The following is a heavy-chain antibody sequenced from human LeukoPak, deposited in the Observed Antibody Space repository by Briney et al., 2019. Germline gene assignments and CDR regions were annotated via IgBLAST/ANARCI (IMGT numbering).Heavy chain of an antibody. J-gene: IGHJ4*02. CDR1: GFTVSSRY. D-gene: IGHD4-17*01. V-gene: IGHV3-66*01. Sequence: GGSLRLSCAASGFTVSSRYMIWVRRAPGKGLEWVSVLYSGGSTYYADSVKGRFTISRDNAKNSLYLQMNSLRAEDTAVYYCARAESVTENYFDYWGQGTLVTVSS. CDR2: LYSGGST. CDR3: ARAESVTENYFDY.